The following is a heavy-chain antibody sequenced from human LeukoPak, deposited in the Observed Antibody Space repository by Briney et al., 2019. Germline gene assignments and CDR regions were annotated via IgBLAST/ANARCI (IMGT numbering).Heavy chain of an antibody. Sequence: GASVKVSCKASGYTFTSYGISWVRQAPGQGLEWMGGIIPIFGTANYAQKFQGRVTITADKSTSTAYMELSSLRSEDTAVYYCARDQKLERGVINYYYYYYYTDVWGKGTTVTVSS. CDR2: IIPIFGTA. V-gene: IGHV1-69*06. D-gene: IGHD3-10*01. CDR1: GYTFTSYG. J-gene: IGHJ6*03. CDR3: ARDQKLERGVINYYYYYYYTDV.